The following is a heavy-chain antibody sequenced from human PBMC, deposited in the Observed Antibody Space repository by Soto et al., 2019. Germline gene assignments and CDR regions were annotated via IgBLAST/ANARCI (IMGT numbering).Heavy chain of an antibody. CDR1: GGSISSGDYY. V-gene: IGHV4-30-4*08. CDR2: IYNIEST. J-gene: IGHJ3*02. CDR3: EXGHSAYDNSGAFDI. D-gene: IGHD5-12*01. Sequence: QVQLQESGPGLVKPSETLSLSCTVSGGSISSGDYYWSWIRQLPGKGLEWIGYIYNIESTYYNPSXXXXXXXSXXXSXXXXXXXXXXXXXXXXAXXYXEXGHSAYDNSGAFDIWGQGTMVTVSS.